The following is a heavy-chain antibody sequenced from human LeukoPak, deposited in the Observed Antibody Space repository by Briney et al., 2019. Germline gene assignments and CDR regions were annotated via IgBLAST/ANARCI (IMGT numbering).Heavy chain of an antibody. CDR2: IYYSGST. CDR3: ARGDLRGDY. Sequence: PSETLSLTCTVSGGSISSGDYYWSWIRQPQGKGVEWIGYIYYSGSTYYNPSLKSRVTISVDTSKNQFSLKLSPVTAADTAVYYCARGDLRGDYWGQGTLVTVSS. J-gene: IGHJ4*02. CDR1: GGSISSGDYY. V-gene: IGHV4-30-4*08. D-gene: IGHD2-21*02.